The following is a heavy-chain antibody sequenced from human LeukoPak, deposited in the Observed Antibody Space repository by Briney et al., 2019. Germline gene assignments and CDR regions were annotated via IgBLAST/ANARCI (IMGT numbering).Heavy chain of an antibody. D-gene: IGHD3-10*01. V-gene: IGHV4-59*11. CDR2: IHYSGST. CDR3: ARGARLQYGSGSYYFDY. J-gene: IGHJ4*02. CDR1: GGSISGHY. Sequence: SETLSLTCTVSGGSISGHYWSWIRQPPGKGLEWIGYIHYSGSTNYNPSLKSRVTISADTAKNQFSLKLRSVTAADTAVYYCARGARLQYGSGSYYFDYWGQGTLVTVSS.